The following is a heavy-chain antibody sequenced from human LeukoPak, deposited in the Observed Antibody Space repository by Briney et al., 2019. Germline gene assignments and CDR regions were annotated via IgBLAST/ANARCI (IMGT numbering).Heavy chain of an antibody. CDR3: ARDGGWHRFDY. D-gene: IGHD6-19*01. Sequence: PGGSLRLSCATSGFTFSNAWMNWVRRAPEKGLEWVANINEDGSQKYYLGSVTGRFTISRDNAKNSLYLQMNSLSAEDTAMYYCARDGGWHRFDYWGQGTLVIVSS. V-gene: IGHV3-7*03. J-gene: IGHJ4*02. CDR1: GFTFSNAW. CDR2: INEDGSQK.